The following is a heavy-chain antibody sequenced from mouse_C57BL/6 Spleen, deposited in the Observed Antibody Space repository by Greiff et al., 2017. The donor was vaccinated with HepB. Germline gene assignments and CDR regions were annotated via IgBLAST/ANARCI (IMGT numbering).Heavy chain of an antibody. CDR3: ASSYYYGSSYWYFDV. D-gene: IGHD1-1*01. Sequence: VQLQQSGAELVKPGASVKISCKASGYAFSSYWMNWVKQRPGKGLEWIGQIYPGDGDTNYNGKFKGKATLTADKSSSTAYMQLSSLNSEDSAVYFCASSYYYGSSYWYFDVWGTGTTVTVSS. V-gene: IGHV1-80*01. CDR2: IYPGDGDT. J-gene: IGHJ1*03. CDR1: GYAFSSYW.